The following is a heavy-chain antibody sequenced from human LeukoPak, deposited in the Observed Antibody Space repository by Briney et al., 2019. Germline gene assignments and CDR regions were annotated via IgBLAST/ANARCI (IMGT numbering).Heavy chain of an antibody. V-gene: IGHV3-21*04. CDR3: ARVLRYCSGGNCYSGGLGYMDV. CDR2: ISSDSSHI. CDR1: GFTFSGYS. D-gene: IGHD2-15*01. J-gene: IGHJ6*03. Sequence: GASLRLSCAASGFTFSGYSMNWVRQAPGKGLEWVSIISSDSSHIYDADSAKGRFTISRDNAKNSLFLQMNSLRAEDTAVYYCARVLRYCSGGNCYSGGLGYMDVWGKGTTVTISS.